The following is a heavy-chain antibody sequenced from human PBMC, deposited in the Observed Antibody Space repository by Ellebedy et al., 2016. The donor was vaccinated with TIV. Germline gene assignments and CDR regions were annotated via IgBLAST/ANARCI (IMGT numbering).Heavy chain of an antibody. V-gene: IGHV3-64*04. Sequence: GESLKISXSASGFTFSSYAMHWVRQAPGKGLEYVSAISSNGGSTYYADSVKGRFTISRDNAKNSLYLQMNSLRDEDTAVYYCARAPGSSAVHFDYWGQGTLVTVSS. CDR1: GFTFSSYA. J-gene: IGHJ4*02. D-gene: IGHD6-6*01. CDR2: ISSNGGST. CDR3: ARAPGSSAVHFDY.